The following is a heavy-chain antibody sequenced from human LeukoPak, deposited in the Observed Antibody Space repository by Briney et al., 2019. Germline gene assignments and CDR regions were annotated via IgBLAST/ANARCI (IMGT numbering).Heavy chain of an antibody. CDR3: ARVGGRGWYGYIDY. D-gene: IGHD6-19*01. Sequence: TGSVYHREGKHCSSRAPGKQLEKMALISYNETNKYYPDSVKGRFTISRDSSKNTVYLQMGSLRADATAVYYCARVGGRGWYGYIDYWGQG. V-gene: IGHV3-30*05. CDR2: ISYNETNK. CDR1: GSVYHREG. J-gene: IGHJ4*01.